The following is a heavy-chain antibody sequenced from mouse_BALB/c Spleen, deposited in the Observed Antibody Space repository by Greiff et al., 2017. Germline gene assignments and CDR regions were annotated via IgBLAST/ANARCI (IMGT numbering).Heavy chain of an antibody. Sequence: EVQLVESGGGLVKPGGSLKLSCAASGFTFSSYTMSWVRQTPEKRLEWVATISSGGSYTYYPDSVKGRFTISRDNAKNTLYLQMSSLKSEDTAMYYCTRGSTMITTGYAMDYWGQGTSVTVSS. CDR1: GFTFSSYT. CDR2: ISSGGSYT. V-gene: IGHV5-6-4*01. J-gene: IGHJ4*01. CDR3: TRGSTMITTGYAMDY. D-gene: IGHD2-4*01.